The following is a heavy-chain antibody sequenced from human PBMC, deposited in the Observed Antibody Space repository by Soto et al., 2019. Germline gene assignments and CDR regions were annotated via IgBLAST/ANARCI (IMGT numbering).Heavy chain of an antibody. J-gene: IGHJ4*02. D-gene: IGHD2-2*01. CDR3: TTDTSNYFDY. Sequence: GESLKISCAASGFTFSNAWMSWVRQAPGKGLEWVGRIKSKTDGGTTDYAAPVKGRFTISRDDSKNTLYLQMNSLKTEDTAVYYCTTDTSNYFDYWGQGTLVTVSS. CDR2: IKSKTDGGTT. CDR1: GFTFSNAW. V-gene: IGHV3-15*01.